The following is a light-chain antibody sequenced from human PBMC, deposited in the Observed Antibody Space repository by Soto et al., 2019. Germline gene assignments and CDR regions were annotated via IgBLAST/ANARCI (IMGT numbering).Light chain of an antibody. J-gene: IGKJ1*01. V-gene: IGKV1-5*03. Sequence: DIQMTQSPSTLSASVGDRVTITCRASQNINSWLAWYQQKPGKAPKLLIYEASSVESGVPSRFIGSGSGTDFTLAISSLQPDDFATYYCQQYNNYWTFGQGTKVEI. CDR2: EAS. CDR1: QNINSW. CDR3: QQYNNYWT.